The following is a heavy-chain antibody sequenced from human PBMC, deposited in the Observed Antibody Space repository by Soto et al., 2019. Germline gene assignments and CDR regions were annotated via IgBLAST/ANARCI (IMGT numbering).Heavy chain of an antibody. J-gene: IGHJ3*02. CDR3: ARSIFGVVGINDAFDI. Sequence: LRLSCAASGFTFSSYAMHWVRQAPGKGLEWVAVISYDGSNKYYADSVKGRFTISRDNSKNTLYLQMNSLRAEDTAVYYCARSIFGVVGINDAFDIWGQGTMVTVS. D-gene: IGHD3-3*01. CDR2: ISYDGSNK. V-gene: IGHV3-30-3*01. CDR1: GFTFSSYA.